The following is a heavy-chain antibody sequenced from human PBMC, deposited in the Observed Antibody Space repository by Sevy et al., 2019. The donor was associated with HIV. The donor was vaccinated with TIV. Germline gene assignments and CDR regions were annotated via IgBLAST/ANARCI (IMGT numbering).Heavy chain of an antibody. CDR2: IIPIFGTA. CDR3: ARGGGAAAGTSYDY. Sequence: ASVKVSCKASGGTFSSYAISWVRQAPGQGLEWMGGIIPIFGTANYAQKFQGRVTITADKSTSTAYMELSSLRSEDTAVYYCARGGGAAAGTSYDYLGQGTLVTVSS. J-gene: IGHJ4*02. D-gene: IGHD6-13*01. V-gene: IGHV1-69*06. CDR1: GGTFSSYA.